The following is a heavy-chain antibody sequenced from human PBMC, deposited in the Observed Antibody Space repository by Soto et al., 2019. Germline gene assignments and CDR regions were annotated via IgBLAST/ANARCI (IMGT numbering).Heavy chain of an antibody. J-gene: IGHJ4*02. V-gene: IGHV1-69*01. CDR1: GGSFSSYV. D-gene: IGHD3-22*01. CDR3: AYRGPSLIVADRIED. Sequence: QVQLVQSGAAVKKPGSSVKVSCKASGGSFSSYVMNWVRQAPGQWLEWMGGILPLFGTTNYAQQFRGRVTITADESTSTAYMELTGLRSEDTDIYYCAYRGPSLIVADRIEDCGQGTQVTVSS. CDR2: ILPLFGTT.